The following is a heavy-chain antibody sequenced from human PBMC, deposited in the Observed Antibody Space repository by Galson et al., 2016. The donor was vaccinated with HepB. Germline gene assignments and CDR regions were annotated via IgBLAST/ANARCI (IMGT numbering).Heavy chain of an antibody. Sequence: SLRLSCAASGFTFSDFYMTWMRRAPGKSLEWVSSISHSNGYTDYADSVKGRFFISRDNVRNSLFLQMSSLRAEDTALYFCARGRAPKTLDTFDIWGQGTMVTVSS. CDR2: ISHSNGYT. V-gene: IGHV3-11*06. J-gene: IGHJ3*02. CDR3: ARGRAPKTLDTFDI. CDR1: GFTFSDFY.